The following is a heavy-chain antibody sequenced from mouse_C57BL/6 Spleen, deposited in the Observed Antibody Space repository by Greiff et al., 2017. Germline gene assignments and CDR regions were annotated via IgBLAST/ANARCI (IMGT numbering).Heavy chain of an antibody. J-gene: IGHJ2*01. Sequence: QVQLQQPGAELVKPGASVKLSCKASGYTFTSYWMHWVKQRPGQGLEWIGMIPPNSGSTNYNEKFKSKATLTVDKSSSTAYMQLSSLTSEDSAVYYCARSGSSDQGYFDYWGQGTTLTVSS. V-gene: IGHV1-64*01. CDR3: ARSGSSDQGYFDY. CDR2: IPPNSGST. D-gene: IGHD1-1*01. CDR1: GYTFTSYW.